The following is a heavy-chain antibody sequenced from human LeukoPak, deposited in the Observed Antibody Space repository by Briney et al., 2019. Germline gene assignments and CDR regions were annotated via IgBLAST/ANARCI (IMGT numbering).Heavy chain of an antibody. CDR1: GGSFSGYY. V-gene: IGHV4-34*01. D-gene: IGHD5-12*01. CDR3: ARGGPGIIVATFIDY. Sequence: PSETLSLTCAVYGGSFSGYYWSWIRQPPGKGLEWIGEINHSGSTNYNPSLKSRVTISVDTSKNQFSLKLSSVTAADTAVYYCARGGPGIIVATFIDYWDQGTLVTVSS. CDR2: INHSGST. J-gene: IGHJ4*02.